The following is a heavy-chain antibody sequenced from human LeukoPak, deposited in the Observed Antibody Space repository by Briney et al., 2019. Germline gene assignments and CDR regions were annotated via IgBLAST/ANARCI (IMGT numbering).Heavy chain of an antibody. V-gene: IGHV3-30-3*01. D-gene: IGHD1-26*01. CDR1: GFTFSRYA. CDR2: ISYDGSSK. J-gene: IGHJ4*02. CDR3: AREWELVY. Sequence: HSGRPLRLSCAPSGFTFSRYAIHWVRQAPGKGLEWVAVISYDGSSKYYADSVKGRFTISRDNSKNTLYLQMNSLRAEDAAVYYCAREWELVYWGQGTLVTVSS.